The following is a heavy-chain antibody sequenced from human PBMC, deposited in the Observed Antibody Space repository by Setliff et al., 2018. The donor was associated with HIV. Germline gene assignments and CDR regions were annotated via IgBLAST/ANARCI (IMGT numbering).Heavy chain of an antibody. V-gene: IGHV1-46*01. CDR1: GYTLVSYY. CDR2: INPSAGST. D-gene: IGHD6-13*01. Sequence: WASVKVSCKASGYTLVSYYMHWLRQAPGQGLEWMGIINPSAGSTTYAQKFQGRVTLTSDTSASTVYMELSSLRSEDMAVYYCARGHSSKWYADYWGQGTLVTVSS. CDR3: ARGHSSKWYADY. J-gene: IGHJ4*02.